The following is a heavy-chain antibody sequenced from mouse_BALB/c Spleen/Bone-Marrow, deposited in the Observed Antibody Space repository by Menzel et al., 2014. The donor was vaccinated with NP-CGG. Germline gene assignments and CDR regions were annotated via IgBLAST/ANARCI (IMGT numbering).Heavy chain of an antibody. CDR2: INPYNDGT. CDR3: ARRPPSYFDY. Sequence: VQLKESGPELVKPGASVKMSCKASGYTFTSYVMHWVKQKPGQGLEWIGYINPYNDGTKYNEKFKGKATLTSDKSSSTANMELSSRTSEDSAFYYCARRPPSYFDYWGQGTTLTVSS. CDR1: GYTFTSYV. V-gene: IGHV1-14*01. J-gene: IGHJ2*01.